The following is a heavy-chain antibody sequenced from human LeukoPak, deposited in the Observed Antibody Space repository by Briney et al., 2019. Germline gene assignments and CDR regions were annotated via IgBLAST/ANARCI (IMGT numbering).Heavy chain of an antibody. CDR1: GFTFSSYA. CDR2: ISGSGGST. J-gene: IGHJ4*02. Sequence: PGGSLRLSCAASGFTFSSYAMSWVRQAPGKGLEWVSAISGSGGSTFYADSVKGRFTIFRDNSKNTLYLQMDSLRVEDTAVYYCAKDYYGTGSYYGFVGYWGQGTLVTVSS. D-gene: IGHD3-10*01. CDR3: AKDYYGTGSYYGFVGY. V-gene: IGHV3-23*01.